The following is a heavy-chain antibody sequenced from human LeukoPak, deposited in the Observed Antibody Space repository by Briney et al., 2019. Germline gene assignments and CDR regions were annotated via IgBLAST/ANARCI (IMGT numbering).Heavy chain of an antibody. J-gene: IGHJ5*02. V-gene: IGHV1-24*01. CDR1: VYTLSELS. CDR2: FDPEIDEK. D-gene: IGHD2-8*01. Sequence: GAVRVSCKGSVYTLSELSIHWVRLVPGKGLEWMGGFDPEIDEKIYAQKFRDRVTMTEATSSDPAYLELNSLRHEDTAIYFCAADPNAYSHFVHWGQGTLVTVSP. CDR3: AADPNAYSHFVH.